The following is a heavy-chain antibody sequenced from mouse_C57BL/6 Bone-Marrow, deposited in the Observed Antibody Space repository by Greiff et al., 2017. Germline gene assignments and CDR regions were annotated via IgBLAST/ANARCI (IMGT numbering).Heavy chain of an antibody. CDR2: IDPENGDT. CDR3: TTGGVRVTGWFAY. D-gene: IGHD2-2*01. Sequence: VHVKQSGAELVRPGASVKLSCTASGFNIKDDYMHWVKQRPEQGLEWIGWIDPENGDTEYASKFQGKATITADTSSNTAYLQLSSLTSEDTAVYYGTTGGVRVTGWFAYWGQGTLVTVSA. J-gene: IGHJ3*01. V-gene: IGHV14-4*01. CDR1: GFNIKDDY.